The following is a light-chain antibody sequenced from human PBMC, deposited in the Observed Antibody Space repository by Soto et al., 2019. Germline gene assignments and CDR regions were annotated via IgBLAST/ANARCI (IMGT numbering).Light chain of an antibody. CDR2: GAS. CDR1: QSVSSSY. V-gene: IGKV3-20*01. Sequence: EIVLTQSPGTLSLSPQARATLSSRASQSVSSSYLAWYQQKPGQAPRLLIYGASSRATGIPDRFSGSGSGTDFTLTISRLEPEDFAVYYCQQYGSSGTFGQGTKVDIK. CDR3: QQYGSSGT. J-gene: IGKJ1*01.